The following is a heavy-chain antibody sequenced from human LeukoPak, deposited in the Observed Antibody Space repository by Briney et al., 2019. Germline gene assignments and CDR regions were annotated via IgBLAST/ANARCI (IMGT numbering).Heavy chain of an antibody. CDR2: IYYSGST. V-gene: IGHV4-31*03. D-gene: IGHD6-13*01. Sequence: SETLSLTCTVSGGSISSGGYYWSWIRQHPGKGLEWIGYIYYSGSTYYNPSLKSRVTISVDTSKNQFSLKLSSVTAADTAVYYCASLSLMAAAHYYYGMDVWGQGTTVTVSS. CDR3: ASLSLMAAAHYYYGMDV. J-gene: IGHJ6*02. CDR1: GGSISSGGYY.